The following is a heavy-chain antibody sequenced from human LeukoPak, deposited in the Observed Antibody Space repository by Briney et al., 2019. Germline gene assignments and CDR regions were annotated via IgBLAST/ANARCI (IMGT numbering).Heavy chain of an antibody. CDR2: INWNGDNT. CDR3: ARSASWGFSYFDY. Sequence: PGGSLRLSCEASGFTFDDYGVSWVRQAPGKGLEWVSGINWNGDNTDYTDSVKGRFTISRDNAKNSLYLQMNSLRAEDTALYYCARSASWGFSYFDYWGQGTLVTVSS. D-gene: IGHD2-2*01. V-gene: IGHV3-20*04. J-gene: IGHJ4*02. CDR1: GFTFDDYG.